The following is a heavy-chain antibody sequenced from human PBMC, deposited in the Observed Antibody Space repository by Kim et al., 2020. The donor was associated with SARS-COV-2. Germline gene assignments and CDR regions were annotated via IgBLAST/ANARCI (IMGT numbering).Heavy chain of an antibody. Sequence: SETLSLTCTVSGGSITGTSHYWGWLRQPPGKGLQWIGNIHYTGNTYYEPSLKSRVTISVYTSKNQFSLRLYSVTAADTAIYYCARYKAAVDHDSSAYRSFDFWGLGTPVTVSA. V-gene: IGHV4-39*01. CDR1: GGSITGTSHY. D-gene: IGHD3-22*01. CDR3: ARYKAAVDHDSSAYRSFDF. CDR2: IHYTGNT. J-gene: IGHJ4*02.